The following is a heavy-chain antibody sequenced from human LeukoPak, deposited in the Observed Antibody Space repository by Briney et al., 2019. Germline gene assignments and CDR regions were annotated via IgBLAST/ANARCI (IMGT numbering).Heavy chain of an antibody. CDR2: IYYSGST. J-gene: IGHJ3*02. V-gene: IGHV4-39*07. D-gene: IGHD6-19*01. CDR3: ARGIAVVATPYDAFDI. CDR1: GGSISSSSDY. Sequence: SETLSLTCTVSGGSISSSSDYWGWIRQPPGKGLEWIGSIYYSGSTYYNPSLKSRVTISVDTSKNQFSLKLSSVTAAATAVYYCARGIAVVATPYDAFDIWGQGTMVTVSS.